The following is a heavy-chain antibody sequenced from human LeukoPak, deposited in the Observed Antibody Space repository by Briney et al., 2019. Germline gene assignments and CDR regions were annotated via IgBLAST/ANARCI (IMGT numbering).Heavy chain of an antibody. CDR3: ARHEIAIVVVGGAFDI. Sequence: SETLSLTCTVSGGSISSSSYYWGWIRPPPGKGLEWIGSIYYSGSTYYHPSLKSRVTISVDTSKNQFSLKLSSVTAADTAVYYCARHEIAIVVVGGAFDIWGQRTMVTV. CDR2: IYYSGST. CDR1: GGSISSSSYY. J-gene: IGHJ3*02. D-gene: IGHD2-15*01. V-gene: IGHV4-39*01.